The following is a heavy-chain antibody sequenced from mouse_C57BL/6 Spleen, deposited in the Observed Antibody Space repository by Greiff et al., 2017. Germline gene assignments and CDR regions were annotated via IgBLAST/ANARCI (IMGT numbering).Heavy chain of an antibody. J-gene: IGHJ2*01. CDR1: GYAFSSSW. Sequence: VQLVESGPELVKPGASVKISCKASGYAFSSSWMNWVKQRPGKGLEWIGRIYPGDGDTNYNGKFKGKATLTADKSSSTAYMQLSSLTSEDSAVYVCARGDYYGSSYTDYWGQGTTLTVSS. CDR3: ARGDYYGSSYTDY. V-gene: IGHV1-82*01. CDR2: IYPGDGDT. D-gene: IGHD1-1*01.